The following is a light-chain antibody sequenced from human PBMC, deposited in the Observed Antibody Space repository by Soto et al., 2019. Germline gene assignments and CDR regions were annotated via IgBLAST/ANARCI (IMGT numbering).Light chain of an antibody. CDR3: QQYDNLQFT. V-gene: IGKV1-33*01. CDR1: QDISNY. CDR2: DAS. J-gene: IGKJ3*01. Sequence: DIQMTQSPSSLSASVGDRVTITCQASQDISNYLNWYQQKPGKAPKLLIYDASNLETGVPSRFSGSGSGTDFTFTISSLQPEDIATYYCQQYDNLQFTFGPGTKVAIK.